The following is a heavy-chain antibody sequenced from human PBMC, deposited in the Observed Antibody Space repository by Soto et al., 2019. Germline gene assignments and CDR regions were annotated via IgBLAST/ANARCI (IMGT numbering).Heavy chain of an antibody. CDR2: ISYDGSNK. J-gene: IGHJ6*02. D-gene: IGHD3-16*02. V-gene: IGHV3-30*18. CDR1: GFTFSSYG. Sequence: GGSLRLSCAASGFTFSSYGMHWVRQAPGKGLEWVAIISYDGSNKYYTDSVKGRFTIARDNSKNTLYLQMNSLRADDTAVYYCAKDLPVGVWGSYRAENGMDVWGQGTTVTVSS. CDR3: AKDLPVGVWGSYRAENGMDV.